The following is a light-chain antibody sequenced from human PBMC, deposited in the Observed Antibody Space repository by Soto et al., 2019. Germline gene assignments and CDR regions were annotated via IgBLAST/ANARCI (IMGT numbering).Light chain of an antibody. J-gene: IGLJ3*02. V-gene: IGLV6-57*01. CDR3: QSYDATNQV. CDR1: SGSIASNY. Sequence: NFMLTQPHSVSGSPGKTVIISCTRSSGSIASNYVQWYQQRPGSSPTTVIYEDNQRPSGVPDRFSGSIDSSSNSASLTTSGLETEDEADYFCQSYDATNQVFGGGTKVTVL. CDR2: EDN.